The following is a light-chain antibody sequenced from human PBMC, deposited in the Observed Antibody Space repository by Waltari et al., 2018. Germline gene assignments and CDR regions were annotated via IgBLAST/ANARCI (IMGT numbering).Light chain of an antibody. V-gene: IGKV2-30*02. CDR1: RSLLHTNGNTY. J-gene: IGKJ1*01. Sequence: DVVMAQSPLSLSITPGQPAAIPCRSSRSLLHTNGNTYLSWYQQKPGHPPRLLIFQVSTRFSGAPDRFSGTGAGTNFTLNFSRVEAEDVGVYYCGQGTHLPPTFGHGTQVEIK. CDR2: QVS. CDR3: GQGTHLPPT.